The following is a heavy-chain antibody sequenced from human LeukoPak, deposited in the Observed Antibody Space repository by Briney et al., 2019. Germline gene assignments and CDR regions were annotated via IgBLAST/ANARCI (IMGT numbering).Heavy chain of an antibody. V-gene: IGHV4-39*07. Sequence: PSETLSLTCTVSGGSISSSSYYWGWIRQPPGKGLEWIGIIYYTGSTYYNPSLKSRVTISLDTSNNQFSLKLSSVTAADTAVYYCARADSGYSYGYLTEYFQHWGQGTLVTVSS. J-gene: IGHJ1*01. CDR2: IYYTGST. CDR3: ARADSGYSYGYLTEYFQH. D-gene: IGHD5-18*01. CDR1: GGSISSSSYY.